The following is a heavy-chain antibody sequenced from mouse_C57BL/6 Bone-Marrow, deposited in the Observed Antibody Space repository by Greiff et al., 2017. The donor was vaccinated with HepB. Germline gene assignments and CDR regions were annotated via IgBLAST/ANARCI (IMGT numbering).Heavy chain of an antibody. J-gene: IGHJ4*01. CDR1: GFSLSTSGMG. D-gene: IGHD1-1*02. Sequence: QVTLKESGPGILQSSQTLSLTCSFSGFSLSTSGMGVSWIRQPSGKGLEWLAHIYWDDDKRYHPPLKSRLTISKYTSRNQVFLKITSVDTADTATYYCARRGSYYYAMDYWGQVTSVTVSS. V-gene: IGHV8-12*01. CDR3: ARRGSYYYAMDY. CDR2: IYWDDDK.